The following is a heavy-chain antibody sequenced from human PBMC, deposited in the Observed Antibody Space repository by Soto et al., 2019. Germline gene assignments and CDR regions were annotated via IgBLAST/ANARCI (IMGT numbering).Heavy chain of an antibody. CDR3: ARGRLLPAVNFDY. Sequence: SETLSLTCAVSGDSISSGGYSWSWIRQPPGKGLEWIGYIYHSGSASYNPSLKSRVTISVDGSKNHFSLQLTSVTAADTAVYYCARGRLLPAVNFDYWGQGTLVTVSS. CDR1: GDSISSGGYS. CDR2: IYHSGSA. V-gene: IGHV4-30-2*01. J-gene: IGHJ4*02. D-gene: IGHD2-2*01.